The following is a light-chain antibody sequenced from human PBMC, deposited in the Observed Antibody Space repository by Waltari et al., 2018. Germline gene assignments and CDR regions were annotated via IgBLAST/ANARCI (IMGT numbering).Light chain of an antibody. J-gene: IGKJ5*01. Sequence: LSASVGDRVTITCRASQAISIYLAWYQQKPGKAPNLLIYAASTLQSGVPSRFIGSGSGTEFTLTISSLQPEDFVTYYCQQLRSYPRITFGQGTRLDI. V-gene: IGKV1-9*01. CDR3: QQLRSYPRIT. CDR1: QAISIY. CDR2: AAS.